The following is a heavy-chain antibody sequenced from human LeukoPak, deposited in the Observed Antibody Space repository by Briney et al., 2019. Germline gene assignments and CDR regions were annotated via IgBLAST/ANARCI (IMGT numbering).Heavy chain of an antibody. Sequence: GGSLRLSCAASGFTFSSYGMHWVRQAPGKGLEWVAVISYDGSNKYYADSVKGRFTISRDNSKNTLYLQMNSLRAEDTAVYYCAKDGPGGIAAAGYFDYWGQGTLVTVSS. CDR2: ISYDGSNK. V-gene: IGHV3-30*18. CDR1: GFTFSSYG. J-gene: IGHJ4*02. D-gene: IGHD6-13*01. CDR3: AKDGPGGIAAAGYFDY.